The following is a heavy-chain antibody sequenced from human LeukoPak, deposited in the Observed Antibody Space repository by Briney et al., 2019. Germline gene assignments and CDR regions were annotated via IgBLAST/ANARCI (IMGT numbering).Heavy chain of an antibody. D-gene: IGHD3-3*01. J-gene: IGHJ6*03. CDR1: GGTFSSYA. Sequence: SVKVSCKASGGTFSSYAISWVRQAPGQGPEWMGGIIPIFGTANYAQKFQGRVAITADESTSTAYMELSSLRSEDTAVYYCAAHGGITIFGVVIINYYMDVWGKGTTVTVSS. CDR2: IIPIFGTA. CDR3: AAHGGITIFGVVIINYYMDV. V-gene: IGHV1-69*13.